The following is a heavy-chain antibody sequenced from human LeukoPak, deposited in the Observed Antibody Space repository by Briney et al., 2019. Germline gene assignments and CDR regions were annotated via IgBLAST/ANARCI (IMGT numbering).Heavy chain of an antibody. CDR1: GGSISGYY. V-gene: IGHV4-59*12. CDR2: VYYSGGT. J-gene: IGHJ3*02. D-gene: IGHD1-26*01. CDR3: AIKQWDPRAFDI. Sequence: PSETLSLTCTVSGGSISGYYWSWIRQPPGKGLEWIGYVYYSGGTNYNPSLRSRVTISVDTSKNQFSLKLSSVTAADTAVYYCAIKQWDPRAFDIWGQGTMVTVSS.